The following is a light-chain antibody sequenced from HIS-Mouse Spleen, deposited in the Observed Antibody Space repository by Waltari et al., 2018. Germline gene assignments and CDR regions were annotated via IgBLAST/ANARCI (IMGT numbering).Light chain of an antibody. CDR2: RNN. CDR1: RSTIGSHY. V-gene: IGLV1-47*01. J-gene: IGLJ3*02. Sequence: QSVLTQPPSASGTPGQRVTSSCSGSRSTIGSHYVYWYQQLPGTAPKLPLYRNNQRPSGVPVRFSGSKSGTSASLAISGLRSEDEADYYCAAWDDSLSGPVFGGGTKLTVL. CDR3: AAWDDSLSGPV.